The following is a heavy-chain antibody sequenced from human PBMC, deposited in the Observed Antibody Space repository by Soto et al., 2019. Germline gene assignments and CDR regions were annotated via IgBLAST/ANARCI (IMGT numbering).Heavy chain of an antibody. Sequence: LRLSCAASGFTFSNYEMNWVRQAPGKGLEWISYISSSGSTIYYADSVKGRFTISRDNAKNSLYLQMNSLRAEDTAVYYCARDSRGYSYGPFDYWGQGTLVTVSS. J-gene: IGHJ4*02. CDR2: ISSSGSTI. CDR1: GFTFSNYE. D-gene: IGHD5-18*01. V-gene: IGHV3-48*03. CDR3: ARDSRGYSYGPFDY.